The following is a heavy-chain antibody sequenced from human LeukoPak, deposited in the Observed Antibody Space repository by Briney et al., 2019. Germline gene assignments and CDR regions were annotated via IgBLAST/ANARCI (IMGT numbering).Heavy chain of an antibody. V-gene: IGHV3-23*01. Sequence: HPGGSLRLSCAASGFTFSTYAVNWVRQAPGKGLEWVSAISGSGGSTYYADSVKGRFTISRDNSKNTLYLQMNSLRAEDTAVYYCAKDPAIFGVVTSDWGQGTLVTVSS. CDR2: ISGSGGST. CDR3: AKDPAIFGVVTSD. CDR1: GFTFSTYA. D-gene: IGHD3-3*01. J-gene: IGHJ4*02.